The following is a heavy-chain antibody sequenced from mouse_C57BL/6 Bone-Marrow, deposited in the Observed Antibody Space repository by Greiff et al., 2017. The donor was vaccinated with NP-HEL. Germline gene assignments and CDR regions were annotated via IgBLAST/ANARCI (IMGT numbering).Heavy chain of an antibody. V-gene: IGHV5-4*01. D-gene: IGHD1-1*01. Sequence: EVQGVESGGGLVKPGGSLKLSCAASGFTFSSYAMSWVRQTPEKRLEWVATISDGGSYTYYPDNVKGRFTISRDNAKNNLYLPMSHLKSEDTAMYYCARVITTVVYFDYWGQGTTLTVSS. J-gene: IGHJ2*01. CDR3: ARVITTVVYFDY. CDR1: GFTFSSYA. CDR2: ISDGGSYT.